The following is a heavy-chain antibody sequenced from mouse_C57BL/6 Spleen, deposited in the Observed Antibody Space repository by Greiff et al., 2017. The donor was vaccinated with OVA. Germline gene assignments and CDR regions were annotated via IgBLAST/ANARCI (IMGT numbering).Heavy chain of an antibody. Sequence: EVQLQQSGGGLVQPGGSMKLSCAASGFTFSDAWMDWVRQSPEKGLEWVAEIRNKANNHATYYAESVKGRFTISRDDSKSSVYLQMNSLRAEDTGIYYCIGTYLYYFDYWGQGTTLTVSS. CDR1: GFTFSDAW. V-gene: IGHV6-6*01. D-gene: IGHD3-3*01. CDR2: IRNKANNHAT. CDR3: IGTYLYYFDY. J-gene: IGHJ2*01.